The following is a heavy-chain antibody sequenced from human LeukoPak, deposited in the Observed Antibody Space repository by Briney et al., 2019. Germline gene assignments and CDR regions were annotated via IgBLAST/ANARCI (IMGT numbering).Heavy chain of an antibody. V-gene: IGHV3-20*04. CDR2: INWNGGST. CDR3: ARDAEVRYGDYVEDWFDP. Sequence: GGSLRLSCAASGFTFDDYGMSWVRQAPGKGLEWVSGINWNGGSTGYADSVKGRFAISRDNAKNSLYLQMNSLRAEDTALYYCARDAEVRYGDYVEDWFDPWGQGTLVTVSS. CDR1: GFTFDDYG. D-gene: IGHD4-17*01. J-gene: IGHJ5*02.